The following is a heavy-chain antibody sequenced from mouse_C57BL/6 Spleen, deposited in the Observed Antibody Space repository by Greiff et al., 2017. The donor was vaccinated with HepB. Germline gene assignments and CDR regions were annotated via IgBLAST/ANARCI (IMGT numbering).Heavy chain of an antibody. D-gene: IGHD1-1*01. CDR2: IYPRSGNT. Sequence: VKLQQSGAELARPGASVKLSCKASGYTFTSYGISWVKQRTGQGLEWIGEIYPRSGNTYYNEKFKGKATLTADKSSSTAYMELRSLTSEDSAVYFCARDGSSYYYAMDYWGQGTSVTVSS. CDR3: ARDGSSYYYAMDY. J-gene: IGHJ4*01. CDR1: GYTFTSYG. V-gene: IGHV1-81*01.